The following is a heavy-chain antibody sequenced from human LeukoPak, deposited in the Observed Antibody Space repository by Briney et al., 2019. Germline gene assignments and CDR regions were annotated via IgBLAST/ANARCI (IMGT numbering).Heavy chain of an antibody. CDR2: IYHSGST. Sequence: SQTLSLTCTVSGGSISSGGYYWSWIRQPPGKGLEWIGYIYHSGSTYYNPSLKSRVTISVDTSKNQFSLKLSSVTAADTAVYYCARDGGSYYDSSGPHPGDAFDIWGQGTMVTASS. CDR1: GGSISSGGYY. D-gene: IGHD3-22*01. V-gene: IGHV4-30-2*01. CDR3: ARDGGSYYDSSGPHPGDAFDI. J-gene: IGHJ3*02.